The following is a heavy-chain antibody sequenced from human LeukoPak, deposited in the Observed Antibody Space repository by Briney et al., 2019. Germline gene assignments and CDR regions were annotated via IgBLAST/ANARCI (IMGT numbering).Heavy chain of an antibody. Sequence: PGGSLRLSCAASGFTFSSYGMQWVRQAPGKGGEGGAFIRYDGSNKYYADSVKGRFTISRDNSKNTLYLQINSLSAEDTAVYSCPRSTYYYDSSVRWGYYYYYMDVWGKGTTVTVSS. CDR1: GFTFSSYG. D-gene: IGHD3-22*01. CDR2: IRYDGSNK. CDR3: PRSTYYYDSSVRWGYYYYYMDV. J-gene: IGHJ6*03. V-gene: IGHV3-30*02.